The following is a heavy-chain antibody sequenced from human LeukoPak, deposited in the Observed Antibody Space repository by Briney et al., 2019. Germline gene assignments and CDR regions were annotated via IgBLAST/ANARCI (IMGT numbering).Heavy chain of an antibody. Sequence: GSLRLSCAASGFTFSSYSMNWVRQPPGKGLEWIGSIYHSGSTYYNPSLKSRVTISVDTSKNQFSLKLSSVTDADTAMYYCARVMAVLRYGADYWGQGSLVTVSS. V-gene: IGHV4-38-2*01. CDR1: GFTFSSYS. J-gene: IGHJ4*02. CDR2: IYHSGST. CDR3: ARVMAVLRYGADY. D-gene: IGHD3-9*01.